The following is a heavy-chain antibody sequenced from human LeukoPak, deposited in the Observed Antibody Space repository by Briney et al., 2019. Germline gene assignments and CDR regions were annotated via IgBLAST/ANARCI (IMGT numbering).Heavy chain of an antibody. Sequence: SQTLSLTCTVSGGSINSGRYYWSWIRQPAGRGLEWIGHISTSGRTSYSPSLKSRVTISVDTSKNQFSLKLSSVTAADTAVYYCARVRVYGYVWGSYRSEIDYWGQGTLVTVSS. CDR1: GGSINSGRYY. D-gene: IGHD3-16*02. CDR2: ISTSGRT. CDR3: ARVRVYGYVWGSYRSEIDY. J-gene: IGHJ4*02. V-gene: IGHV4-61*09.